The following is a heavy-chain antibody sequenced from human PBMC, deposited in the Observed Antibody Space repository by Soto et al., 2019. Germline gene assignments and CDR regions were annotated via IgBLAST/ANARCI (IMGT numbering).Heavy chain of an antibody. D-gene: IGHD3-10*01. CDR1: GFTFDYYW. J-gene: IGHJ3*01. CDR2: VHSDGTTT. V-gene: IGHV3-74*01. CDR3: ARGDRGGFDL. Sequence: EVQLVESGGGLVQPGESLRLSCAASGFTFDYYWMHWVRQAPGKGLVWVSRVHSDGTTTTYANSVKGRFTISRDNARNTVSLQMSSLRAEDTAIYYCARGDRGGFDLWGHGTVVTVSS.